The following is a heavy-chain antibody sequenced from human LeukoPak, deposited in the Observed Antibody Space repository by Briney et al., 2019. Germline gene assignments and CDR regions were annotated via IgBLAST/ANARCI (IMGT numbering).Heavy chain of an antibody. J-gene: IGHJ4*02. V-gene: IGHV3-21*01. Sequence: GSLRLSCAASGFTFDDYGMSWVRQAPGKGLEWVSSISSGSSYIYYADSVKGRFTISRDNSKNTLYLQMNSLRAEDTAVYYCARDSLYYDFWSGYYLFDYWGQGTLVTVSS. CDR2: ISSGSSYI. D-gene: IGHD3-3*01. CDR1: GFTFDDYG. CDR3: ARDSLYYDFWSGYYLFDY.